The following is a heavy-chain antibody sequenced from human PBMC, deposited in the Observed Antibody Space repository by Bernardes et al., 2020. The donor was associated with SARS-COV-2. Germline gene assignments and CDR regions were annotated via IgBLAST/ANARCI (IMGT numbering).Heavy chain of an antibody. Sequence: SETLSLTCAVYGGSFSGYYWSWIRQPPGKGLEWIGEINHSGSTNYNPSLKSRVTISVDTSKNQFSLKLSSVTAADTAVYYCARDRGSYGMDVWGQGTTVTGSS. J-gene: IGHJ6*02. V-gene: IGHV4-34*01. CDR2: INHSGST. CDR3: ARDRGSYGMDV. CDR1: GGSFSGYY. D-gene: IGHD1-26*01.